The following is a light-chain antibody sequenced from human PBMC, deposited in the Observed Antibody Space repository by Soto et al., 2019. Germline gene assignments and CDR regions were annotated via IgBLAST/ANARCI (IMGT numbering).Light chain of an antibody. CDR2: VNS. J-gene: IGLJ2*01. Sequence: QSVLTQPPSVSGAPGQRVTISCTGSSSNIGAGYDVHWYQQLPGTAPKLLIYVNSNRPSWVPDRFSGSKSGTSASLAITGGQAEDEADYYCQSYDTSLSGVVFGGGTKLTVL. CDR3: QSYDTSLSGVV. CDR1: SSNIGAGYD. V-gene: IGLV1-40*01.